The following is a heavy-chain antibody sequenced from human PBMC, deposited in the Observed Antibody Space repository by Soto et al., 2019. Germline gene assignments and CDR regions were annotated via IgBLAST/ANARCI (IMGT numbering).Heavy chain of an antibody. CDR2: IYYSGST. Sequence: QLQLQESGPGLVKPSETLSLTCTVSGGSISSSSYYWGWIRQPPGKGLEWIGSIYYSGSTYYNPSLKSRVTISVDTSKNQFSLKLSSVTAADTAVYYCARHPGLSQLLPLYYFDYWGQGTLVTVSS. CDR3: ARHPGLSQLLPLYYFDY. J-gene: IGHJ4*02. D-gene: IGHD3-10*01. CDR1: GGSISSSSYY. V-gene: IGHV4-39*01.